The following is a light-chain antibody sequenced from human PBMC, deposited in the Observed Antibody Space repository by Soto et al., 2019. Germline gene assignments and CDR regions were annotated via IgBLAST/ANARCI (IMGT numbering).Light chain of an antibody. J-gene: IGLJ1*01. CDR1: SSDVGGYNY. CDR2: DVS. Sequence: QSVLTQPRSVSGSPGQSVTISCTGTSSDVGGYNYVSWYQHHPGKAPKLMISDVSKRPSGVPDRFSGSKSGNTASLTISGLQAEDEADYYCCSYAGVYSYYVFGTGTKLTVL. V-gene: IGLV2-11*01. CDR3: CSYAGVYSYYV.